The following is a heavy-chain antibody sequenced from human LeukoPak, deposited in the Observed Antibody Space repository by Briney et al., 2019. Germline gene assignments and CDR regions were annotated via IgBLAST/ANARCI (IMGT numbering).Heavy chain of an antibody. CDR3: TRAPRILGVVHFDY. Sequence: GGSLRLSCTASGFTLGDYAMIWFRQAPGKGLEWVAYIRSKAYGGTTEYAASVKDRFTISRDESKIIAYLQMNSLKTEDTAVYYCTRAPRILGVVHFDYWGQGTLVTVSS. V-gene: IGHV3-49*03. J-gene: IGHJ4*02. D-gene: IGHD1-26*01. CDR2: IRSKAYGGTT. CDR1: GFTLGDYA.